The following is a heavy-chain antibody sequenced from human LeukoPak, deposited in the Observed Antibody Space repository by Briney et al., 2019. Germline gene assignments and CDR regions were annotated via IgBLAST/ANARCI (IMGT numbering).Heavy chain of an antibody. V-gene: IGHV1-18*01. CDR3: ARVRTRVTMIVVVIDY. J-gene: IGHJ4*02. D-gene: IGHD3-22*01. CDR2: ISAYNGNT. Sequence: GASVKVSCKASGYTFTSYGISWVRQAPGQGLEWMGWISAYNGNTNYAQKLQGRVTMTTDTSTSTAYMELRILRSDDTAVYYCARVRTRVTMIVVVIDYWGQGTLVTVSS. CDR1: GYTFTSYG.